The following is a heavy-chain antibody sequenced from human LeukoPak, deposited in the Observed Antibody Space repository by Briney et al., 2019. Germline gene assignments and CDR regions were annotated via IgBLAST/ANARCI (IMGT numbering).Heavy chain of an antibody. D-gene: IGHD1-26*01. J-gene: IGHJ4*02. CDR2: FDPEDGET. CDR3: ATAPIVGATWAFDY. CDR1: GYTLTELS. Sequence: ASVKVSCKVSGYTLTELSMHWVRQAPGKGLEWMGGFDPEDGETIYAQKFQGRVTMTEDTSTDTAYMELSSLRSEDTAVYYCATAPIVGATWAFDYWGQGTLVTVPS. V-gene: IGHV1-24*01.